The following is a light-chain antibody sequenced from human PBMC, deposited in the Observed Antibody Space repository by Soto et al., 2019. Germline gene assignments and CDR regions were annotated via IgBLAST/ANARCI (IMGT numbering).Light chain of an antibody. CDR1: SSDVGSYNR. Sequence: QSVLTQPPSVSGSPGQSVTISCTGTSSDVGSYNRVSWYQQPPGTAPKLMICQVSNRPSGVPDCFSGSKSGNTASLTISGLQAEDEADYYCSSYTSSGTWVFGGGTKLTVL. V-gene: IGLV2-18*02. J-gene: IGLJ3*02. CDR2: QVS. CDR3: SSYTSSGTWV.